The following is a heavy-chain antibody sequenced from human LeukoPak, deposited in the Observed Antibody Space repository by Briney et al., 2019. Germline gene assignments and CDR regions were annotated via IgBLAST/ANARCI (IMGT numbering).Heavy chain of an antibody. CDR3: ARDLLYCSGGSCPFDY. J-gene: IGHJ4*02. D-gene: IGHD2-15*01. CDR2: ISTYNGNT. CDR1: GYTFTSYG. Sequence: GASVKVSCKASGYTFTSYGISWVRQAPGQGLAWMGWISTYNGNTNYAQKPQGRVTMTTDTSTSTAYMELRSLRSDDTAVYYCARDLLYCSGGSCPFDYWGQGTLVTVSS. V-gene: IGHV1-18*01.